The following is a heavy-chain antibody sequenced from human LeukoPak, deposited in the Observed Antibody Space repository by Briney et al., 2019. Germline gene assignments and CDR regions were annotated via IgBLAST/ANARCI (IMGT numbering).Heavy chain of an antibody. CDR2: ISDIGSI. Sequence: SETLSLTCTVSGGSISSYYWSWIRQPPGKGLEWIAYISDIGSINYNPSLKSRVTISLDTSKNQFSLKLSSVTAADTAVYYCAGHHPRITLDFWGQGPLVTVS. J-gene: IGHJ4*02. CDR3: AGHHPRITLDF. V-gene: IGHV4-59*08. D-gene: IGHD3-16*01. CDR1: GGSISSYY.